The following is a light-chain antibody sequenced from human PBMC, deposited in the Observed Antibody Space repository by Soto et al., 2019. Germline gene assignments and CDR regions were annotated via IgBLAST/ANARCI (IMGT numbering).Light chain of an antibody. Sequence: DIQMTQSPSTLSAFIGDRVIITCRASQSVGTWLAWSQQKPGKAPKLLIFDASTLESGVPSRFSGSGSGTEFTLTISSLQPDDFATYYCQQYSSYPWTFGQGTKVEIK. V-gene: IGKV1-5*01. CDR2: DAS. CDR3: QQYSSYPWT. J-gene: IGKJ1*01. CDR1: QSVGTW.